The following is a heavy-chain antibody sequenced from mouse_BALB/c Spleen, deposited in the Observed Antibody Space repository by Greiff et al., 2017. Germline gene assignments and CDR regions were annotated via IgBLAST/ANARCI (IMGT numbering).Heavy chain of an antibody. V-gene: IGHV1-7*01. CDR3: ARFDYGNSDFDY. Sequence: VQLVESGAELAKPGASVKMSCKASGYTFTSYWMHWVKQRPGQGLEWIGYINPSTGYTEYNQKFKDKATLTADKSSSTAYMQLSSLTSEDSAVYYCARFDYGNSDFDYWGQGTTLTVSS. CDR2: INPSTGYT. CDR1: GYTFTSYW. D-gene: IGHD2-1*01. J-gene: IGHJ2*01.